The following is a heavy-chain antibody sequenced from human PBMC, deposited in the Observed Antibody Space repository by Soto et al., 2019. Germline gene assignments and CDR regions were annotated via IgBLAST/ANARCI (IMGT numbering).Heavy chain of an antibody. J-gene: IGHJ5*02. V-gene: IGHV4-39*07. CDR1: GGSISMSDYY. Sequence: PSETLSLTCSVSGGSISMSDYYWGWIRQPPGEGLEWIGYIYYSGSTYHNPSLKSRVTISVDTSKNQFSLKLSSVTAADTAVYYCARGWQQLPFVPWGQGTLVTVSS. CDR3: ARGWQQLPFVP. D-gene: IGHD6-13*01. CDR2: IYYSGST.